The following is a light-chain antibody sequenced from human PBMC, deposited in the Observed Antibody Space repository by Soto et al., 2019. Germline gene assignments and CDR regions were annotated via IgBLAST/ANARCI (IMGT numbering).Light chain of an antibody. Sequence: EIVLTQSPGTLSLSPGERATLSCRASQSVTSSYLAWYQQKLGQAPRLLIYGASTRATGIPDRFSGSGSGTDFTLTSSRLEPEDFAVYYCQQYGSSPPLSFGGGTKVEIK. CDR2: GAS. CDR3: QQYGSSPPLS. J-gene: IGKJ4*01. V-gene: IGKV3-20*01. CDR1: QSVTSSY.